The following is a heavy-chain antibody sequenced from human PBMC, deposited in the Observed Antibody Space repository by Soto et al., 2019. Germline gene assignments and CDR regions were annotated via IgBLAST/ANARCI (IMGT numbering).Heavy chain of an antibody. CDR2: IYSSGST. CDR3: ARGFGSDWYYFDS. CDR1: GASISPYY. J-gene: IGHJ4*02. V-gene: IGHV4-4*07. D-gene: IGHD2-15*01. Sequence: SETLSLTCTVSGASISPYYWSWIRQTAEKRLEWIGRIYSSGSTIYSPSLKSRVTMSLDTSKNRFSLKLTSVTAADTAVYYCARGFGSDWYYFDSWGQGILVTVSS.